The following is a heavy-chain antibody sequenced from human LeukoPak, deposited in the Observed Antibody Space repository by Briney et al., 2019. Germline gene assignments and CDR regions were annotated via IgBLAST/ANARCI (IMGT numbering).Heavy chain of an antibody. CDR1: GFTFSYYA. V-gene: IGHV3-43*01. J-gene: IGHJ6*02. D-gene: IGHD2-2*01. CDR2: ISWDGGST. Sequence: GGSLRLSCAASGFTFSYYAMPWVRQAPGKGLEWVSLISWDGGSTYYADSVKGRFTISRDNSKNSLYLQMNSLRTEDTALYYCAKDLRPPYCSSTSCLYYYGMDVWGQGTTVTVSS. CDR3: AKDLRPPYCSSTSCLYYYGMDV.